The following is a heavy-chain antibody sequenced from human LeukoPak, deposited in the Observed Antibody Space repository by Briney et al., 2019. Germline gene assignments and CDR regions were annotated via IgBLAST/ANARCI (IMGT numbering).Heavy chain of an antibody. CDR2: MSYDGSKK. CDR3: ARERYGGYYFDY. D-gene: IGHD1-26*01. V-gene: IGHV3-30-3*01. Sequence: GGSLRLSCAASGFTFSSYAMHWVRQAPGQGLEWVAVMSYDGSKKYYADFVKGGFTISRDNSKNTLYLQMNSLRAEDTAMYYCARERYGGYYFDYWGQGTLVTVSS. J-gene: IGHJ4*02. CDR1: GFTFSSYA.